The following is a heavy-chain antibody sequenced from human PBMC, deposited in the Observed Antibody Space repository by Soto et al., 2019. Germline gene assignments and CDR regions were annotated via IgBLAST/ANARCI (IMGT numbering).Heavy chain of an antibody. V-gene: IGHV3-23*05. CDR3: VSWVTANFDN. Sequence: GGSLRLSCAASGFAFDNGMTWVRQAPGKGLEWISTVDYSGNSQHYADSVKGRFTISRDKSRDTIALQMSNLRAEDTALYYCVSWVTANFDNRGQGTPVTVS. CDR2: VDYSGNSQ. J-gene: IGHJ4*02. D-gene: IGHD2-21*02. CDR1: GFAFDNG.